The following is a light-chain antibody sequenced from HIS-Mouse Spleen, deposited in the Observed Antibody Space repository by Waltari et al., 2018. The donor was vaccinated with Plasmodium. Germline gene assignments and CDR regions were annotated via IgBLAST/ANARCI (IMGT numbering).Light chain of an antibody. V-gene: IGLV2-11*01. CDR2: DRS. J-gene: IGLJ1*01. CDR3: CSYAGSYTYV. Sequence: QSALTQPRSVSGSPGQSVTISCTGTSSDVGGYNYVPWYQQHPGQAPKLMIYDRSKRPSVVPDRFAGSKSGNPASLTSSGLQAEDEADYYCCSYAGSYTYVFGTGTKVTVL. CDR1: SSDVGGYNY.